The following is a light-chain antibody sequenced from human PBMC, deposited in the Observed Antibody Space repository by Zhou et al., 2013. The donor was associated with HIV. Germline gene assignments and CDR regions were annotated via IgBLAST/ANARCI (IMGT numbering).Light chain of an antibody. J-gene: IGKJ2*01. CDR1: RNIETW. CDR2: GAS. CDR3: QQVNTYPLT. V-gene: IGKV1-9*01. Sequence: DIQMTQSPSTLSASVGDTVTINCRASRNIETWLAWYQQKPGKPPNLLIYGASTLQSGVPPRFSGSGSGTEFTLTLTNIQPEDFATYYCQQVNTYPLTFGRGP.